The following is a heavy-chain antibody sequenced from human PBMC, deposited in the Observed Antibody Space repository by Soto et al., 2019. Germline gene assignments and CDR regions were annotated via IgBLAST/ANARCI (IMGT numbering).Heavy chain of an antibody. Sequence: EVQLVESGGGLVQPGGSLRLSCAASGFTFSSYSMNWVRQAPGKGLEWVSSISSSSSYIYYADSVKGRFTISRDNAKNSLYLQMNSLRAEDTAVYYCARDLDYGDYVIRTHWYFDLWGRGTLVTVSS. CDR3: ARDLDYGDYVIRTHWYFDL. V-gene: IGHV3-21*01. CDR1: GFTFSSYS. D-gene: IGHD4-17*01. J-gene: IGHJ2*01. CDR2: ISSSSSYI.